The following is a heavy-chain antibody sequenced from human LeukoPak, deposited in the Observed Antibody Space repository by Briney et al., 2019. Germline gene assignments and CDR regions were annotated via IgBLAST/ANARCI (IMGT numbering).Heavy chain of an antibody. J-gene: IGHJ6*03. V-gene: IGHV3-48*04. CDR3: ARAGELRYMDV. CDR2: IKGTGLTT. Sequence: PGGSLRLSCAASVFTFSSYSMNWVRQAPGKGLEWVSTIKGTGLTTYYADSVKGRFTISRDNAKNTVFLQMDSLRADDTAMYYCARAGELRYMDVWGKGTAVTVSS. CDR1: VFTFSSYS. D-gene: IGHD3-16*01.